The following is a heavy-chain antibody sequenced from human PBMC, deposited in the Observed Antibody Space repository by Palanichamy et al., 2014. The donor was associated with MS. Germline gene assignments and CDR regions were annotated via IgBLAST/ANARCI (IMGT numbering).Heavy chain of an antibody. CDR2: ISAYNGST. CDR3: ARAESRYSSGWYKYFDY. Sequence: QVQLVQSGAEVKKPGASVKVSCKASGYTFTSYGISWVRQAPGQGLEWMGWISAYNGSTNYAQKLQGRVTMTTDTSTSTAYMELRSLRSDDTAVYYCARAESRYSSGWYKYFDYWGQGTLVTVSS. D-gene: IGHD6-19*01. CDR1: GYTFTSYG. V-gene: IGHV1-18*01. J-gene: IGHJ4*02.